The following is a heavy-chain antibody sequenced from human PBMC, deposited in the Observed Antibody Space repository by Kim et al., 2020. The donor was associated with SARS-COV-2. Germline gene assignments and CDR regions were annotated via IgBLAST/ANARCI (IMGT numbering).Heavy chain of an antibody. J-gene: IGHJ3*01. D-gene: IGHD3-10*01. CDR2: INHSGST. Sequence: SETLSLTCAVYGGSFSGYYWSWIRQPPGKGLEWIGEINHSGSTNYNPSLKSRVTISVDTSKNQFSLKLSSVTAADTAVYYCARGLAVRGVGLWGQGTMVTVSS. CDR3: ARGLAVRGVGL. CDR1: GGSFSGYY. V-gene: IGHV4-34*01.